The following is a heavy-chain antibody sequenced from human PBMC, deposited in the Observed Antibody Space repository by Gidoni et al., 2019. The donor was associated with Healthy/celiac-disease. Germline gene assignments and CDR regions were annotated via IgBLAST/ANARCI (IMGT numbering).Heavy chain of an antibody. J-gene: IGHJ3*02. CDR3: AKDIEQLAPVGAFDI. CDR2: ISWNSGSI. CDR1: GFTFADYA. V-gene: IGHV3-9*01. D-gene: IGHD6-6*01. Sequence: EVQLVESGGGLVQPGRSLRLSCAASGFTFADYAMHWVRQAPGKGLEWVSGISWNSGSIGYADSVKGRFTISRDNAKNSLYLQMNSLRAEDTALYYCAKDIEQLAPVGAFDIWGQGTMVTVSS.